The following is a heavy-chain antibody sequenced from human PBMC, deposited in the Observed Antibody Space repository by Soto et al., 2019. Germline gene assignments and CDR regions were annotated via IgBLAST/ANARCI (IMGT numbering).Heavy chain of an antibody. CDR3: ARDGGDLGNWFDP. J-gene: IGHJ5*02. V-gene: IGHV4-59*01. D-gene: IGHD2-21*02. Sequence: SETLSLTCTVSGGSISSYYWSWIRQPPGKGLEWIGYISYSGSTNYNPSLKSRVTISVDTSKNQFSLKLSSVTAADTAVYYCARDGGDLGNWFDPWGQGTLVTVSS. CDR1: GGSISSYY. CDR2: ISYSGST.